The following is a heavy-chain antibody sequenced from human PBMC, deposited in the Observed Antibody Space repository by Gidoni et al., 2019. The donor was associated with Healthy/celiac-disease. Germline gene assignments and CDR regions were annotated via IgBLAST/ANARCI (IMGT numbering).Heavy chain of an antibody. Sequence: EVQLVESGGGLVKPGGSLRLSCAASGFTFSNAWLSWVRQAPGKGLEWGGRIKSKTDGGTTDYAAPVKGRFTISRDDSKNTLYLQMNSLKTEDTAVYYCTTDHTGYSSGWRYYYYYYGMDVWGQGTTVTVSS. J-gene: IGHJ6*02. D-gene: IGHD6-19*01. V-gene: IGHV3-15*01. CDR3: TTDHTGYSSGWRYYYYYYGMDV. CDR2: IKSKTDGGTT. CDR1: GFTFSNAW.